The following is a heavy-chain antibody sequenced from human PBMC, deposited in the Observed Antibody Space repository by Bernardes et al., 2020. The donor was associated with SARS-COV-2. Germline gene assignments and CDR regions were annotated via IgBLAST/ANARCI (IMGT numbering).Heavy chain of an antibody. J-gene: IGHJ4*02. Sequence: GGSLRLSCAASGFTFSSYALSWVRQAPGKGLEWVSSISYDGGSTYYADSVKGRFTISRDNSKNTVYLQMNSLRAEDTAVYYCAKTEGGSCYNSHDYWGQGTLVTVSS. D-gene: IGHD2-15*01. CDR1: GFTFSSYA. CDR2: ISYDGGST. V-gene: IGHV3-23*01. CDR3: AKTEGGSCYNSHDY.